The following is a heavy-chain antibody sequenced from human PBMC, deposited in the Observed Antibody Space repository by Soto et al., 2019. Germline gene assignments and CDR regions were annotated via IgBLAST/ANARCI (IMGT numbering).Heavy chain of an antibody. D-gene: IGHD4-4*01. CDR2: ISWNSGSI. Sequence: PGGSRRLACAASGFTFDDYAMHWVRQAPGKGLEWVSGISWNSGSIGYADSVKGRFTISRDNAKNSLYLQMNSLRAEDTALYYCAKDKRYYSNPRRQAYYHYYMAVWGKGTTVTVSS. CDR3: AKDKRYYSNPRRQAYYHYYMAV. V-gene: IGHV3-9*01. J-gene: IGHJ6*03. CDR1: GFTFDDYA.